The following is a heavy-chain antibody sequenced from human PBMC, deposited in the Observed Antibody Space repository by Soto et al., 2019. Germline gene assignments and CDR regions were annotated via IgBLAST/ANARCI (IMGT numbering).Heavy chain of an antibody. Sequence: SETLSLTCTVSGGSISSYYWSWIRQPPGKGLEWIGYIYYSGSTNYNPSLKSRVTISVDTSKNQFSLKLSSVTAADTAVYYCARRIPLITGTTLLYYYYMDVWGKGTTVTVSS. CDR1: GGSISSYY. D-gene: IGHD1-7*01. V-gene: IGHV4-59*08. J-gene: IGHJ6*03. CDR2: IYYSGST. CDR3: ARRIPLITGTTLLYYYYMDV.